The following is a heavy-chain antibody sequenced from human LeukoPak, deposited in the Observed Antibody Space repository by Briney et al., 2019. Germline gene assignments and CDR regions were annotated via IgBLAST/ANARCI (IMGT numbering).Heavy chain of an antibody. Sequence: SETLSLTCAVYGGSFSGYYWSWIRQPPGKGLEWIGEINHSGSTNYNPSLKSRVTISVDTSKNQFSLKLSSVTAADTAVYYCAILWFGELSWCDSWGQGTLVTVSS. V-gene: IGHV4-34*01. D-gene: IGHD3-10*01. CDR1: GGSFSGYY. J-gene: IGHJ5*01. CDR3: AILWFGELSWCDS. CDR2: INHSGST.